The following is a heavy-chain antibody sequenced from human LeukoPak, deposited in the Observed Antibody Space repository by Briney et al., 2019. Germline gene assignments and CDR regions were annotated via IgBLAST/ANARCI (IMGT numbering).Heavy chain of an antibody. D-gene: IGHD3-22*01. CDR3: ARKFRNQFDSSGFFGF. V-gene: IGHV4-34*01. J-gene: IGHJ4*02. CDR1: GGSFSGYF. Sequence: SETLSLTCAVSGGSFSGYFWTWIRQAPGKGLEWVGEINHSGSTNYNASLESRVTISVDTSKKQFSLNLNSVTAADTAVYYCARKFRNQFDSSGFFGFWGQGTLVTVSS. CDR2: INHSGST.